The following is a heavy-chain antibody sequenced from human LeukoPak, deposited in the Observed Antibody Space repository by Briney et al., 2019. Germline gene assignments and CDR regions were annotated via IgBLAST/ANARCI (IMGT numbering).Heavy chain of an antibody. Sequence: ASVKVSCKASGGTFSSYAISWVRQAPGQGLEWMGRIIPILGIANYAQKFQGRVTITADKSTSTAYMELRSLRSDDTAVYYCARDMTTDYGMDVWGQGTTVTVSS. V-gene: IGHV1-69*04. CDR2: IIPILGIA. CDR1: GGTFSSYA. J-gene: IGHJ6*02. CDR3: ARDMTTDYGMDV. D-gene: IGHD4-4*01.